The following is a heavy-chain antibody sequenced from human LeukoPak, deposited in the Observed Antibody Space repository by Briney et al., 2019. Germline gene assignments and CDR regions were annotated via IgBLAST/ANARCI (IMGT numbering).Heavy chain of an antibody. J-gene: IGHJ4*02. CDR1: GITVSTNY. Sequence: GGSLRLSCAASGITVSTNYMSWVRQAPGKGLEWVSVVYSDGSTSYTDSVKGRFTLSRDNSKNTVYLQVSSLRVEDTAVYYCFNYAYWGQGTLVTVSS. CDR3: FNYAY. D-gene: IGHD3-16*01. V-gene: IGHV3-66*01. CDR2: VYSDGST.